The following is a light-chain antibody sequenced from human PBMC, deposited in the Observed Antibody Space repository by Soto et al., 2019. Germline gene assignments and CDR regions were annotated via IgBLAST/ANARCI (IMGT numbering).Light chain of an antibody. J-gene: IGKJ4*01. CDR1: QSISSS. CDR3: QQYGISLA. V-gene: IGKV1-39*01. Sequence: DIQMTQSPSTLSSSVGDRVTITCRASQSISSSLNLYQQKPGKAPKLLIYAAASLQSGVPSRFSGSGSGTDFTLTISRLEPEDFAAYYCQQYGISLAFGGGTKVDIK. CDR2: AAA.